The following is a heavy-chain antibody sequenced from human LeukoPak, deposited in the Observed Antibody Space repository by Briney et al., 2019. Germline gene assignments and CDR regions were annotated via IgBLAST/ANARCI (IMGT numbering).Heavy chain of an antibody. CDR2: ISGSGGST. V-gene: IGHV3-23*01. CDR1: GFSFSSYS. D-gene: IGHD3-10*01. CDR3: AKDVSTTMVRGVIRAFDY. J-gene: IGHJ4*02. Sequence: GGSLTLLCAASGFSFSSYSWNWVGQAPGKGLEWVSAISGSGGSTYYADSVKGRFTISRDNSKNTLYLQMNSLRAEDTAVYYCAKDVSTTMVRGVIRAFDYWGQGTMVTVSS.